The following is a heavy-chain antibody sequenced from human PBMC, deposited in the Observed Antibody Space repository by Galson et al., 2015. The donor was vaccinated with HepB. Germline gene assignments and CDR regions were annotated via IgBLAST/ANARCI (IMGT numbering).Heavy chain of an antibody. D-gene: IGHD6-19*01. CDR1: GFTFSTYW. CDR2: IKQDGSEK. V-gene: IGHV3-7*03. J-gene: IGHJ4*02. Sequence: SLRLSCAASGFTFSTYWMSWVRQAPGKGQGWVASIKQDGSEKYYVDSVKGRFTISRDNAKNSLYLQMNSPRAEDTAVYYCARHYFSAWPDTPLDYWGQGTLVTVSS. CDR3: ARHYFSAWPDTPLDY.